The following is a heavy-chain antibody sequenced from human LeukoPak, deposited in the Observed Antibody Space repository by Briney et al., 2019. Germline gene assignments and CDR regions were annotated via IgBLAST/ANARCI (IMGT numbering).Heavy chain of an antibody. J-gene: IGHJ6*03. CDR3: ARSISAAGIPWYMDV. CDR2: ISYSSTNI. CDR1: GFTFTNYA. D-gene: IGHD6-13*01. Sequence: GGSLRLSCAASGFTFTNYAMSWVRQAPGKGLEWVSYISYSSTNIYYADSVKGRFTISRDNSKNALYLQMNSLRPEDTAVYYCARSISAAGIPWYMDVWGKGTTVTVSS. V-gene: IGHV3-48*01.